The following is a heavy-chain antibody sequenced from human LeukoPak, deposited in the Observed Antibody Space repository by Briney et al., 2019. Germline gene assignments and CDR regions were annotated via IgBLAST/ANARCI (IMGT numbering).Heavy chain of an antibody. CDR1: GGSISSGSYY. CDR2: IYTSGST. D-gene: IGHD3-10*01. V-gene: IGHV4-61*02. Sequence: TSQTLSLTCTVSGGSISSGSYYWSWIRQPAGKGLEWIGRIYTSGSTNYNPSLKSRVTISVDTSKNQFSLKLSSVTAADTAVYYCARLVLLWFGELYTGAFDIWGQGTMVTVSS. J-gene: IGHJ3*02. CDR3: ARLVLLWFGELYTGAFDI.